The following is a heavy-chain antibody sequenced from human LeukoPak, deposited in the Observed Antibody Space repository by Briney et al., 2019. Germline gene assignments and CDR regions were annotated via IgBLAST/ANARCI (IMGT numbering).Heavy chain of an antibody. Sequence: GRSLRLSCAASGFTFSSYAMHWVRQAPGKGLEWVAVISYDGSNKYYADSVKGRITISRDNSKITLYLQMNSLRAEDTAVYYCARARWELLNSYYYYYMDVWGKGTTVTVSS. D-gene: IGHD2-15*01. CDR3: ARARWELLNSYYYYYMDV. CDR1: GFTFSSYA. V-gene: IGHV3-30-3*01. CDR2: ISYDGSNK. J-gene: IGHJ6*03.